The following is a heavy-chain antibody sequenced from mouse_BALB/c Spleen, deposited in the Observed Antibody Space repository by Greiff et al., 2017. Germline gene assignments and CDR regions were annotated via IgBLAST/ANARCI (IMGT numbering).Heavy chain of an antibody. Sequence: EVNVVESGPSLVKPSQTLSLTCSVTGDSITSGYWNWIRKFPGNKLEYMGYISYSGSTYYNPSLKSRISITRDTSKNQYYLQLNSVTTEDTATYYCASIYGSSYGYAMDYWGQGTSVTVSS. D-gene: IGHD1-1*01. CDR1: GDSITSGY. CDR3: ASIYGSSYGYAMDY. CDR2: ISYSGST. V-gene: IGHV3-8*02. J-gene: IGHJ4*01.